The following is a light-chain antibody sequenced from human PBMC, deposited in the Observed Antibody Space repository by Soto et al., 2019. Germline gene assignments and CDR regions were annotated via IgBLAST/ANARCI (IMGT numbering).Light chain of an antibody. CDR3: QQSYTTPGT. CDR2: GAS. CDR1: QAINKY. V-gene: IGKV1-39*01. J-gene: IGKJ1*01. Sequence: DIQMTQSPSSLPASVGDSVTITCRASQAINKYLNWYQHKAGQAPKLLIYGASSLHKGVPARFRGSGAGTFFTPTISSLQPEDFATYYCQQSYTTPGTFGRGTTVEIK.